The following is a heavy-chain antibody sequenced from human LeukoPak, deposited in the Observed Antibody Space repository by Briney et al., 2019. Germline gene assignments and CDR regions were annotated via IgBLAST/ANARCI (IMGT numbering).Heavy chain of an antibody. CDR2: IYYSGST. Sequence: PSETLSLTCTVSGGSISSSSYYWGWIRQPPGKGLEWIGSIYYSGSTYHNPSLKSRVTISVDTSKNQFSLKLSSVTAADTAVYYCARDRVYCSGGSCYSGWFDPWGQGTLVTVSS. J-gene: IGHJ5*02. CDR1: GGSISSSSYY. CDR3: ARDRVYCSGGSCYSGWFDP. D-gene: IGHD2-15*01. V-gene: IGHV4-39*07.